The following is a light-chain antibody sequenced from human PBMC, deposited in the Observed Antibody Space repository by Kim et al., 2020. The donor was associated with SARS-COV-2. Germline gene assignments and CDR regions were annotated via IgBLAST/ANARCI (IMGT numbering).Light chain of an antibody. CDR1: SSNSGSNY. Sequence: QRVTISCSGSSSNSGSNYVYWYQQLPVTAPKLLIYRNNQRPSGVPDRFSGSKSGTSASLAISGLRSEDEADYYCAAWDDSLSGREVFGGGTQLTVL. V-gene: IGLV1-47*01. CDR2: RNN. CDR3: AAWDDSLSGREV. J-gene: IGLJ2*01.